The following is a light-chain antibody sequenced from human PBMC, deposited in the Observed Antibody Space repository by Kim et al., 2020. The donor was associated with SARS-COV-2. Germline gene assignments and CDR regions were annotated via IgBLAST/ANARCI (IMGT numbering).Light chain of an antibody. J-gene: IGKJ2*01. CDR3: QQYGDSSYT. CDR2: ATS. V-gene: IGKV3-20*01. CDR1: QSVSSSY. Sequence: EIVLTQSPGTLSLSPGERATLSCRASQSVSSSYLAWYQQKPGQAPRLLIYATSTRATGITDRFSGSGSGTDFTLTISRLEPEDFAVYYCQQYGDSSYTFGQGTKLEI.